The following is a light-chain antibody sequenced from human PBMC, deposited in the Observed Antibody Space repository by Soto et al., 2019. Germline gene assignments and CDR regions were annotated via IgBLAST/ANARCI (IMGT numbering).Light chain of an antibody. V-gene: IGLV2-14*03. CDR2: DVY. J-gene: IGLJ1*01. CDR3: TSYTSSTPFYV. CDR1: RNEFDGYDY. Sequence: QSAPTQPAPLPGCPRQAIALSCTGGRNEFDGYDYVSWYQQHPGQAPQLIIYDVYNRPSGVSHRFSGSKSGDTASLTISGLQAEDEADYYCTSYTSSTPFYVFGTGTKVTVL.